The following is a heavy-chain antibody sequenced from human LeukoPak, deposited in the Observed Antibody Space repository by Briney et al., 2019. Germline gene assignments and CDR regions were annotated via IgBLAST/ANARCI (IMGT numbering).Heavy chain of an antibody. CDR2: IYYSGST. J-gene: IGHJ4*02. D-gene: IGHD5-24*01. CDR3: ARDRRWLQLSSYYFDY. CDR1: GGSIRRYY. Sequence: PSETLSLTCTVSGGSIRRYYWIWIRQPPRKGLEWTGYIYYSGSTNYNPSLKSRVTISVDTSKNQFSLKLSSVTAADTAVYYCARDRRWLQLSSYYFDYWGQGTLVTVSS. V-gene: IGHV4-59*12.